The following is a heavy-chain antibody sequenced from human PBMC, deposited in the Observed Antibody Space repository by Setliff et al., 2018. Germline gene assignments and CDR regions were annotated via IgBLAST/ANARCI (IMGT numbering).Heavy chain of an antibody. CDR3: ARGINSVSWTPKY. CDR2: NYPDGTT. D-gene: IGHD6-13*01. CDR1: ADSMNNNF. J-gene: IGHJ4*02. V-gene: IGHV4-4*08. Sequence: SETLSLTCIVSADSMNNNFWTWIRRPPGKGLEWIGYNYPDGTTNYNPSLKSRMTISLDMSKNQFSLTLRSVTAADTAMYYCARGINSVSWTPKYWGRGTLVTVSS.